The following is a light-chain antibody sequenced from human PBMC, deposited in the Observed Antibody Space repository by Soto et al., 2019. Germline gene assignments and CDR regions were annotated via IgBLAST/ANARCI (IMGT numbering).Light chain of an antibody. CDR3: QHYNSYSWT. V-gene: IGKV1-5*03. J-gene: IGKJ1*01. Sequence: DIQITQTPSTLAGSVGDRVTITCRASQSISSRLAWYQQKPGKAPKLLIYKASTLKSGVPSRFSGSGSGTEFTLTISSLQPDDFATYYCQHYNSYSWTFGQGTKVDIK. CDR2: KAS. CDR1: QSISSR.